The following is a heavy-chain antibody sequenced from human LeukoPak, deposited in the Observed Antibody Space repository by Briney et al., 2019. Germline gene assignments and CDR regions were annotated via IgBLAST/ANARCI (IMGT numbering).Heavy chain of an antibody. CDR2: ISSSSSYI. J-gene: IGHJ6*03. D-gene: IGHD3-10*01. CDR3: ARVDYGSGSYGYYYYYYMDV. Sequence: GGSLRLSCAASGFTFSSYSINWVRQAPGKGLGWVSSISSSSSYIYYADSVKGRFTISRDNAKNSLYLQMNSLRAEDTAVYYCARVDYGSGSYGYYYYYYMDVWGKGTTVTISS. CDR1: GFTFSSYS. V-gene: IGHV3-21*01.